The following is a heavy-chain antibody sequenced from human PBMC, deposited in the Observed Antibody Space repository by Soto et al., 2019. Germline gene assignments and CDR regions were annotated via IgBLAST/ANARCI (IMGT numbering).Heavy chain of an antibody. D-gene: IGHD1-26*01. V-gene: IGHV1-69*13. Sequence: ASVKVSCKASGGTFSSYAISWVRQAPGQGLEWMGGIIPIFGTANYAQKFQGRVTITADESTSTAYMELSSLRPEDTAVYYCASRHQYSGSYYRFDYWGQGTLVTVSS. CDR1: GGTFSSYA. CDR2: IIPIFGTA. J-gene: IGHJ4*02. CDR3: ASRHQYSGSYYRFDY.